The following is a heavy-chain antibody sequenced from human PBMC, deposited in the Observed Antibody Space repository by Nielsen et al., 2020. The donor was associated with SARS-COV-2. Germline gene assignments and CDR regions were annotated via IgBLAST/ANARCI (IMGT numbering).Heavy chain of an antibody. D-gene: IGHD6-6*01. CDR3: AREGPDSSSSYFDY. CDR1: GFTFRNYG. V-gene: IGHV3-30*03. CDR2: ISYDGSDK. Sequence: GESLKISCAAAGFTFRNYGMHWVRQAPGKGLEWVAVISYDGSDKYYADSVKGRFTISRDNSENTMFLQMNSLRVDDTAVYYCAREGPDSSSSYFDYWGQGTLVTVSS. J-gene: IGHJ4*02.